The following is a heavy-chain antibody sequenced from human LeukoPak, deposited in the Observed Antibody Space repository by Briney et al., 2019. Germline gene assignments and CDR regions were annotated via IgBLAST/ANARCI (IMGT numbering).Heavy chain of an antibody. Sequence: PSVKVSCKASGGTFNSYTISWVRQAPGQGLELMGRIIPILGIANYAQKFQGRVTITADKSTSTAYMELSSLRSEDTAVYYCARYYDFWSGSPDNWFDPWGQGTLVTVSS. CDR2: IIPILGIA. J-gene: IGHJ5*02. CDR1: GGTFNSYT. D-gene: IGHD3-3*01. CDR3: ARYYDFWSGSPDNWFDP. V-gene: IGHV1-69*02.